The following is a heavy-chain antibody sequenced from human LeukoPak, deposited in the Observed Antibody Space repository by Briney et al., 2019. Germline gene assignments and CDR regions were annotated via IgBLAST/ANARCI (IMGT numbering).Heavy chain of an antibody. CDR1: GGSISSYY. Sequence: SETLSLTCTVSGGSISSYYWSWIRQPPGKGLEWIGYTYYSGSTNYNPSLKSRVTISVDTCKNQFSLKLSSVTAADTAVYYCAREQRVTVLRFLVSSPWYMDVWGKGTTVTVSS. V-gene: IGHV4-59*01. J-gene: IGHJ6*03. D-gene: IGHD3-3*01. CDR2: TYYSGST. CDR3: AREQRVTVLRFLVSSPWYMDV.